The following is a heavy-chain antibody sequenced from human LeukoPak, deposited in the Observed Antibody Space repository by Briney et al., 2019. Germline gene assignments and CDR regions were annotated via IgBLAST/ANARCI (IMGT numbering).Heavy chain of an antibody. CDR2: LYEDGRTT. CDR1: GFTFSRYW. D-gene: IGHD1-26*01. CDR3: ARDLGGIAGS. Sequence: PGGSLRLSCAASGFTFSRYWMHSGREGPGKRLEWVSRLYEDGRTTTYADSVQGRFTISRDNSKNTLYLQMNSLRDEDTALYYCARDLGGIAGSWGQGTLVTVSS. V-gene: IGHV3-74*01. J-gene: IGHJ1*01.